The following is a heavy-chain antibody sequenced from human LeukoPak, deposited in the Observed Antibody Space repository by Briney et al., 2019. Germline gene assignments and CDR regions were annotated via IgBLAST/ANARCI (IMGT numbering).Heavy chain of an antibody. D-gene: IGHD3-22*01. J-gene: IGHJ3*02. V-gene: IGHV3-48*01. CDR1: GFTFSSYS. CDR3: ASYSSGYYHDAFDI. Sequence: GGSLRLSCAASGFTFSSYSMNWVRQAPGKGLEWVSYISSSSSTMYYADSVKGRFTISRDNAKNSLYLQMNSLRAEDTAVYYCASYSSGYYHDAFDIWDQGTMVTVSS. CDR2: ISSSSSTM.